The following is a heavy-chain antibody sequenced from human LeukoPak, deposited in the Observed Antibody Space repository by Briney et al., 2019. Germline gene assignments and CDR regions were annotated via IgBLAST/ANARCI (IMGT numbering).Heavy chain of an antibody. CDR1: GGSISTYY. Sequence: SETLSLACTVSGGSISTYYWNWIGQPPGKGLEWIGYIYYSGTTNYNPSLKSRVTISVDTSKNQFSLKLSSVTAADTAVYYCARTTEAHSWRTRYYDYYMDVWGKGTTVTVSS. D-gene: IGHD6-13*01. V-gene: IGHV4-59*01. J-gene: IGHJ6*03. CDR3: ARTTEAHSWRTRYYDYYMDV. CDR2: IYYSGTT.